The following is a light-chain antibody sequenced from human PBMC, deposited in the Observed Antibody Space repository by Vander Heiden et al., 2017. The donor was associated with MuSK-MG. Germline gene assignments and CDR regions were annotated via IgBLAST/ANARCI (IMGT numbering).Light chain of an antibody. V-gene: IGLV2-14*01. CDR1: SSDVGGYNY. Sequence: QSALTQPTSVSGSPGQSTTISCTGTSSDVGGYNYVSWYQQHPGKAPKLMIYDVSNRSAGVSIRFSGSKSGNTASLTISGLQAEDEADYYCSSYTSSSTRVFGTGTKVTVL. CDR3: SSYTSSSTRV. J-gene: IGLJ1*01. CDR2: DVS.